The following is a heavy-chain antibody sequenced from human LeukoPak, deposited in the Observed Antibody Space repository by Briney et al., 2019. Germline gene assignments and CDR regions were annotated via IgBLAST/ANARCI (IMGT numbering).Heavy chain of an antibody. J-gene: IGHJ5*02. CDR2: IYSGGST. CDR3: ARDRADSWFDP. V-gene: IGHV3-53*01. Sequence: GGSLRLSCAASGFTVSSNYMSWVRQAPGKGLEWVSVIYSGGSTYYADSVKGRFTISRDNSKNTLYLQMNSLRAEDTAAYYCARDRADSWFDPWGQGTLVTVSS. CDR1: GFTVSSNY.